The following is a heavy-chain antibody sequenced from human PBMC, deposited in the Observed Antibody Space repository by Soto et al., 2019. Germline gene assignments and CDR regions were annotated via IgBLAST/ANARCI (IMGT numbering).Heavy chain of an antibody. Sequence: EVQLVESGGGLVQPGGSLRLSCAASGFTFSTYWMHWVRQAPGKGPVWVSRISSDGSGTNYADAVKGRFSISRDNAKNTLYLQMNSLRAEDTAVYYCARGASGSKLDSWGQGTLVTVSS. CDR1: GFTFSTYW. CDR2: ISSDGSGT. CDR3: ARGASGSKLDS. J-gene: IGHJ4*02. D-gene: IGHD6-19*01. V-gene: IGHV3-74*01.